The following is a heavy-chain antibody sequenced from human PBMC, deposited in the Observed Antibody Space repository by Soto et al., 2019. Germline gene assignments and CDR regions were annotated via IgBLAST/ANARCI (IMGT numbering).Heavy chain of an antibody. CDR1: GYTFTSYY. CDR2: INPSGGST. J-gene: IGHJ3*02. D-gene: IGHD3-3*01. Sequence: GASVKVSCKASGYTFTSYYMHWVRQAPGQGLEWMGIINPSGGSTSYAQKFQGRVTMTRDTSTSTVYMELSSLRSEDTAVYYCARSKRDYTALDAFDIWGKGTMVTVSS. V-gene: IGHV1-46*01. CDR3: ARSKRDYTALDAFDI.